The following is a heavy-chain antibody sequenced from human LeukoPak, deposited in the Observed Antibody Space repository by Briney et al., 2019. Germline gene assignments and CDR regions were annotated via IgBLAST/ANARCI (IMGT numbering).Heavy chain of an antibody. V-gene: IGHV1-18*01. CDR1: GYTFTSYG. D-gene: IGHD3-10*01. J-gene: IGHJ4*02. Sequence: ASVKVSCKASGYTFTSYGISWVRQAPGQGLEWMGWISAYYGNTNYAQKLQGRVTMTTDTSTSTAYMELRSLRSEDTAVYYCARGSYFYGSGSFMGSDYWGQGTLVTVSS. CDR3: ARGSYFYGSGSFMGSDY. CDR2: ISAYYGNT.